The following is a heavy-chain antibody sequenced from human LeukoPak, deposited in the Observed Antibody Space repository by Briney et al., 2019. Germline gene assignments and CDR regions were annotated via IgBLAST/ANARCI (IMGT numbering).Heavy chain of an antibody. Sequence: GGSLRLSCAASGFTFSSYGMHWVRQAPGKGLEWVAVISYDGSNKYYADSVKGRFTISRDNSKNTLYLQMNSLRAEDTAVYYCAKDTVGSGYDGDYYYGMDVWGQGTTVTVSS. D-gene: IGHD5-12*01. CDR1: GFTFSSYG. V-gene: IGHV3-30*18. CDR3: AKDTVGSGYDGDYYYGMDV. CDR2: ISYDGSNK. J-gene: IGHJ6*02.